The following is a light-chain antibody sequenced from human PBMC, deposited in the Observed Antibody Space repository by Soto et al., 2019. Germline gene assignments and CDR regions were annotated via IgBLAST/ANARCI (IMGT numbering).Light chain of an antibody. CDR1: SSDVGGYNS. CDR2: EVS. CDR3: SSYTSTTTRV. J-gene: IGLJ3*02. V-gene: IGLV2-14*01. Sequence: QSALTQPASVSESPGQSITISCTGTSSDVGGYNSVSWYQQNPGKAPKLIIYEVSNRPSGISNRFSGSKSGNTASLTISGLQPDDEANDYCSSYTSTTTRVFGGGTQLTVL.